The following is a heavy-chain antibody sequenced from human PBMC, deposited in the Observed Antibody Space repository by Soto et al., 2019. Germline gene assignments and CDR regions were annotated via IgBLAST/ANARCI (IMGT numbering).Heavy chain of an antibody. J-gene: IGHJ4*02. D-gene: IGHD3-16*01. V-gene: IGHV1-8*01. CDR1: GYTFTSYD. Sequence: GASVKVSCKASGYTFTSYDINWVRQAPGQGLEWMGWLNPNTANTGYAQKFQGRVTMTMDTSISTAYMELSSLRSEDTAVYYCARAKMLLVQNDEWGQGTLVTVSS. CDR2: LNPNTANT. CDR3: ARAKMLLVQNDE.